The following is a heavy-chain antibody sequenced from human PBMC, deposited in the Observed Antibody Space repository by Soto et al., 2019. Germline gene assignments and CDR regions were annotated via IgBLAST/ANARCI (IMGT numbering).Heavy chain of an antibody. D-gene: IGHD1-7*01. J-gene: IGHJ6*03. CDR1: GFSFSHYC. CDR2: IKQDGSEK. CDR3: ARVPSNRDIWSYGVGGKYYYYYMDV. Sequence: EVQLVESGGGLVQPGGSLRLSCAASGFSFSHYCMSWVRQAPGKGLEWVANIKQDGSEKYGVDSVKGRFTISRDNAKNSMFLQMDSLRDEDTALYYCARVPSNRDIWSYGVGGKYYYYYMDVWGKGTTVTVSS. V-gene: IGHV3-7*04.